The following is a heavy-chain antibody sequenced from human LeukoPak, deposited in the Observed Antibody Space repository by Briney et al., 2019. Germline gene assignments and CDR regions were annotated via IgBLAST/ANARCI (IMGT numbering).Heavy chain of an antibody. CDR1: GYTFTNND. D-gene: IGHD6-19*01. J-gene: IGHJ4*02. CDR3: TRGRAAGD. V-gene: IGHV1-8*01. CDR2: VSPDSGDT. Sequence: ALVKVSCKASGYTFTNNDINWVRQATGQGIEWMGWVSPDSGDTGYAPNFRGRVTMTTDTSINTAYMELTSLTSEDTAIYYCTRGRAAGDWGQGTLVTVSS.